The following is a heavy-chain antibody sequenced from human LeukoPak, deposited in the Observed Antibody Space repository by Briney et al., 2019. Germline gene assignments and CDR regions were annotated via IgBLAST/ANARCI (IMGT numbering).Heavy chain of an antibody. V-gene: IGHV3-11*04. Sequence: PGGSLRLSCAASGFTFSDYYMSWIRQAPGKGLEWISYISSSDSPIYYADSVKGRFTISRDNAKNSLYLQMNSLRAEDTAVYYCAGQSRLGYCSEGSCYSQPFDPWGQGTLVTVSS. CDR1: GFTFSDYY. CDR3: AGQSRLGYCSEGSCYSQPFDP. J-gene: IGHJ5*02. CDR2: ISSSDSPI. D-gene: IGHD2-15*01.